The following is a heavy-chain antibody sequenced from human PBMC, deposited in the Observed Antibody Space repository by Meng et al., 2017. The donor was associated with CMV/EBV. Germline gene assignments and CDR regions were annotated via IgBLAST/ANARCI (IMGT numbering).Heavy chain of an antibody. D-gene: IGHD3-10*01. CDR3: ARKGSFGAFDY. J-gene: IGHJ4*02. CDR2: INPSGGST. Sequence: ASVKVSCKASGYTFTSYYMHWVRQAPGQGLEWMGIINPSGGSTSYAQKFQGRVTMTRDTSTSTAYMELSSLRSEDTAVYYCARKGSFGAFDYWGQGTLVTVSS. V-gene: IGHV1-46*01. CDR1: GYTFTSYY.